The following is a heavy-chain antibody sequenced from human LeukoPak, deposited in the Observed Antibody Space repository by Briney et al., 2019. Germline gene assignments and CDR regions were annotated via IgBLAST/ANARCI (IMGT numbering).Heavy chain of an antibody. CDR1: GFTFSSYA. CDR2: ISGSGGST. Sequence: PGGSLRLSCAASGFTFSSYAMSWVRQAPGKGLEWVSAISGSGGSTYYADSVKGRFTIPRDNSKNTLYLQMNSLRAEDTAVYYCAKDSSIVGATTADYWGQGTLVTVSS. D-gene: IGHD1-26*01. J-gene: IGHJ4*02. V-gene: IGHV3-23*01. CDR3: AKDSSIVGATTADY.